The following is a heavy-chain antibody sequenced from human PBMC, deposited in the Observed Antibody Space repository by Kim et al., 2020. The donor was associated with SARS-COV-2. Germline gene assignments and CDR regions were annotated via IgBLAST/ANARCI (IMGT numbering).Heavy chain of an antibody. CDR3: ARSSHDILTGYYDY. J-gene: IGHJ4*02. D-gene: IGHD3-9*01. Sequence: GESLKISCKGSGYSFTNYWIAWVRQMPGKGLEWMGIIYPGDSDTKNSPSFQGQVTISADKSISTAYLQWRSLKASDTAMYYCARSSHDILTGYYDYWGQGTLVTVYS. CDR1: GYSFTNYW. V-gene: IGHV5-51*01. CDR2: IYPGDSDT.